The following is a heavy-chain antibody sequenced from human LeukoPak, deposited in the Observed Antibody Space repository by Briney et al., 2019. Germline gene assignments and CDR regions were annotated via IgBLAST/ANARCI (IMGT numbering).Heavy chain of an antibody. J-gene: IGHJ4*02. CDR3: ARANDCGSDLDY. D-gene: IGHD3-10*01. CDR2: IYSDGST. Sequence: GGSLRLSCAASGFTVCSNYMTWVRHAPGKGLEWGSVIYSDGSTYYADSVKGRFTISRDNSKNTLYLQMNSLSAEDTAVYYCARANDCGSDLDYWGQGTLVTVSS. CDR1: GFTVCSNY. V-gene: IGHV3-53*01.